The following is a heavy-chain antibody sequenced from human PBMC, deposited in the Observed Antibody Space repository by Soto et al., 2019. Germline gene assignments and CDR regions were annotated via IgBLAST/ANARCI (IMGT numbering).Heavy chain of an antibody. CDR1: GFTFSSYA. D-gene: IGHD5-18*01. V-gene: IGHV3-23*01. CDR3: AKDTDTAMVMDYYYYGMDV. Sequence: GSLRLSCAASGFTFSSYAMSWVRQAPGKGLEWVSAISGSGGSTYYADSVKGRFTIPRDNSKNTLYLQMNSLRAEDTAVYYCAKDTDTAMVMDYYYYGMDVWGQGTTVTVSS. CDR2: ISGSGGST. J-gene: IGHJ6*02.